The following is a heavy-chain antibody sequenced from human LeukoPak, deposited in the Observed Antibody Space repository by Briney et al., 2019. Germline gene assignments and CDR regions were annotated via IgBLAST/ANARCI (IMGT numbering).Heavy chain of an antibody. CDR1: GFTFSSYE. V-gene: IGHV3-48*03. Sequence: GGSLRLSCAASGFTFSSYEMNWVRQAPGKGLERVSYISSSGSTIYHADSVKGRFTISRDNAKNSLYLQMNSLRAEDTAVYYCAREGRDSSGYYNFDYWGQGTLVTVSS. J-gene: IGHJ4*02. D-gene: IGHD3-22*01. CDR2: ISSSGSTI. CDR3: AREGRDSSGYYNFDY.